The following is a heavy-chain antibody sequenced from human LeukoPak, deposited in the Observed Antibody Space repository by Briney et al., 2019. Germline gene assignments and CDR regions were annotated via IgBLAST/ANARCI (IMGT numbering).Heavy chain of an antibody. CDR3: ARAVYDSGSYYKSWFDP. Sequence: GESLKISCKGSGYSFSNYWIGWVRQMPGKRLEWMGIIYPGDSDTRYSPSFQGQVTISADKSISTAYLQWSSLKASDTAMYYCARAVYDSGSYYKSWFDPWGQGTLVTVTS. CDR1: GYSFSNYW. CDR2: IYPGDSDT. V-gene: IGHV5-51*01. D-gene: IGHD3-10*01. J-gene: IGHJ5*02.